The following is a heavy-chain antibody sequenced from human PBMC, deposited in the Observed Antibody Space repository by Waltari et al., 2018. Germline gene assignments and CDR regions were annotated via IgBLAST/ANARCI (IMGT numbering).Heavy chain of an antibody. D-gene: IGHD1-1*01. J-gene: IGHJ4*02. CDR1: GGSFSGYY. Sequence: QVQLQQWGAGLLKPSETLSLTCAVYGGSFSGYYWSWIRQPPGKGLEWIGEINHSGSTNYNPSLKSRVTISVDTSKNQFTLKLSSVTAADTAVYYCAITRGRMGVDYWGQGTLVTVSS. CDR3: AITRGRMGVDY. V-gene: IGHV4-34*01. CDR2: INHSGST.